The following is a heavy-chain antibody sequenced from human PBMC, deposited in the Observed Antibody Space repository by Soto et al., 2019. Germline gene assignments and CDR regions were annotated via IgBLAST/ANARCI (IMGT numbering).Heavy chain of an antibody. D-gene: IGHD3-9*01. Sequence: QVQLVQSGAEVKQPGSSVKVSCKASGGTFSSYAISWVRQAPGQGLEWMGGIIPIFGTANYAQKFQGRVTITADESTSTAYMELSSLRSEDTAVYYCARELRYFDSAYYYYGMDVWGQGTTVTVSS. V-gene: IGHV1-69*01. J-gene: IGHJ6*02. CDR1: GGTFSSYA. CDR3: ARELRYFDSAYYYYGMDV. CDR2: IIPIFGTA.